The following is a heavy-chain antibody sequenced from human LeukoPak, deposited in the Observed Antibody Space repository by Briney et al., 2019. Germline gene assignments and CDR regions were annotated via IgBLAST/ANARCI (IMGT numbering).Heavy chain of an antibody. CDR1: GFTFSHYW. J-gene: IGHJ4*02. CDR3: ARADWGSIDY. V-gene: IGHV3-7*01. D-gene: IGHD7-27*01. Sequence: GGSLRLSCAASGFTFSHYWMAWVRQAPGKGLEWVAIIRPDANDGSYVDSVKGRFTISRDNAKNSLYLLLNSLRAEDTAVYFCARADWGSIDYWGQGALVTVSS. CDR2: IRPDANDG.